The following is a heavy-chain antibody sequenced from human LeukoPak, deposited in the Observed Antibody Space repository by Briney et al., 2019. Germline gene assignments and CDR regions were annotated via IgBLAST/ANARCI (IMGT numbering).Heavy chain of an antibody. J-gene: IGHJ4*02. CDR2: ISYDGSNK. Sequence: GGSLRLSCAASGFTFSSYAMHWVREAPGKGLEWVAVISYDGSNKYYADSVKGRFTISRDNSKNTLYLQMNSLRAEDTAVYYCARDLEMATLDYWGQGTLVTVSS. CDR1: GFTFSSYA. V-gene: IGHV3-30*04. D-gene: IGHD5-24*01. CDR3: ARDLEMATLDY.